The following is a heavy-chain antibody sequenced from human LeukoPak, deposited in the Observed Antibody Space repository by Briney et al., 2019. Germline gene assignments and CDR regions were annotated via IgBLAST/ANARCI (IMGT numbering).Heavy chain of an antibody. CDR1: GFTVSSNY. V-gene: IGHV3-53*01. Sequence: GGSLRLSCAASGFTVSSNYMSWVRQAPGKGLDWVSMIYSGGSTNYADSVKGRFTISRDSSKNTLYLQMNSLRVEDTAVYYCVTRLAWGQGTLVTVSS. D-gene: IGHD3-16*01. CDR3: VTRLA. J-gene: IGHJ5*02. CDR2: IYSGGST.